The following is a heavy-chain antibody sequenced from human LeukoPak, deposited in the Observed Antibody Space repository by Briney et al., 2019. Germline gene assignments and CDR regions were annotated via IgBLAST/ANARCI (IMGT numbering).Heavy chain of an antibody. CDR1: GFTFSSYS. CDR3: ARVGGYSYDLDY. J-gene: IGHJ4*02. CDR2: ISSSSKYI. D-gene: IGHD5-18*01. V-gene: IGHV3-21*01. Sequence: GGSLRLSXAASGFTFSSYSMNWVRQAPGKGLEWVSSISSSSKYIYYADSVKGRFTISRDNAKNSLYLQMNRLRAEDTAVYYCARVGGYSYDLDYWGQGTLVTVSS.